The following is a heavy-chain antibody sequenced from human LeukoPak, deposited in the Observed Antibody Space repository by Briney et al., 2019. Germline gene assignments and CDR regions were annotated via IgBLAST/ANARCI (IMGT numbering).Heavy chain of an antibody. CDR1: GFTFDDYA. D-gene: IGHD6-19*01. CDR2: ISWDGGST. CDR3: AKSLRIAVAGMIDY. V-gene: IGHV3-43D*03. J-gene: IGHJ4*02. Sequence: EGSLRLSCAASGFTFDDYAMHWVRQAPGKGLEWVSLISWDGGSTYYADSVKGRFTISRDNSKSSLYLQMNSLRAEDTALYYCAKSLRIAVAGMIDYWGQGTQVTVSS.